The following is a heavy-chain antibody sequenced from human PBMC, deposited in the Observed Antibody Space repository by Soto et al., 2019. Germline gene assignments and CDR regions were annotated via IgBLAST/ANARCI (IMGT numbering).Heavy chain of an antibody. Sequence: SETLSLTCTVSGGSISSSSYYWGWIRQPPGKGLEWIGSIYYSGRTYYDPSLKSRVTISVDTSKNQFSLKLSSVTAADTAGYYCARRSSTTLGYYYYGMDVWGQGTTVT. CDR2: IYYSGRT. CDR1: GGSISSSSYY. J-gene: IGHJ6*02. D-gene: IGHD2-2*01. CDR3: ARRSSTTLGYYYYGMDV. V-gene: IGHV4-39*01.